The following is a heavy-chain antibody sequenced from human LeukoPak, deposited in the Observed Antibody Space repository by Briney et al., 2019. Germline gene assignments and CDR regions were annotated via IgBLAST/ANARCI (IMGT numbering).Heavy chain of an antibody. CDR3: ARSSTNGYSSGWYGDY. V-gene: IGHV1-2*02. J-gene: IGHJ4*02. CDR2: INPNSGGT. Sequence: GASVKVSCKASGYTXTGYYMHWVRQAPGQGLEWMGWINPNSGGTNYAQKFQGRVTMTRDTSISTAYMELSRLRSDDTAVYYCARSSTNGYSSGWYGDYWGQGTLVTVSS. CDR1: GYTXTGYY. D-gene: IGHD6-19*01.